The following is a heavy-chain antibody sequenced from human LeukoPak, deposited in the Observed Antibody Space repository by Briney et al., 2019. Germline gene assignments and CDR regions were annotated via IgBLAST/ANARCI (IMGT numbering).Heavy chain of an antibody. Sequence: SETLSLTCTVSGGSISSYYWSWIRQPPGKGLDWIAYLFYSGSTDYNPSLESRVTISVDTSKNQFSLKLRSVTAADTAVYYCATVAVIRGVTYFDYWGQGTLVTVSS. CDR2: LFYSGST. J-gene: IGHJ4*02. V-gene: IGHV4-59*01. D-gene: IGHD3-10*01. CDR3: ATVAVIRGVTYFDY. CDR1: GGSISSYY.